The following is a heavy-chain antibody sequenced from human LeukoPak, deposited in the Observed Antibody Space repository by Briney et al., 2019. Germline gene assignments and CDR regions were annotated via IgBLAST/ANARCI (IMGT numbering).Heavy chain of an antibody. CDR3: ARGYYYDSSGYLNFDY. CDR1: GGSISSYY. J-gene: IGHJ4*02. D-gene: IGHD3-22*01. V-gene: IGHV4-34*01. Sequence: PSETLSLTCTVSGGSISSYYWSWIRQPPGKGLEWIGEINHSGSTNYNPSLKSRVTISVDTSENQFSLKLSSVTAADTAVYYCARGYYYDSSGYLNFDYWGQGTLVTVSS. CDR2: INHSGST.